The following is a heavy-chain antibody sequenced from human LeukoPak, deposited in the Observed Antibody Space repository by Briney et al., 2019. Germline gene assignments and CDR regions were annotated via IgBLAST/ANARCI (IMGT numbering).Heavy chain of an antibody. J-gene: IGHJ4*02. D-gene: IGHD5-24*01. Sequence: PSQTLSLTCTVSGGSISSGSYYWSWIRQPAGKGLEWIGRIHASGSTNYNPSLKSRVTISTDTSKNQFSLKLTSVTAADTAVYYCARDVRDGYNLFDYWGQGTLVTASS. CDR2: IHASGST. CDR3: ARDVRDGYNLFDY. V-gene: IGHV4-61*02. CDR1: GGSISSGSYY.